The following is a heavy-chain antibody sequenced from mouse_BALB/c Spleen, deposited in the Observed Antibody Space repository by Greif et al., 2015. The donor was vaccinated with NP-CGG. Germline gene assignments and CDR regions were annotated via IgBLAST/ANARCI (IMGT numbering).Heavy chain of an antibody. CDR3: ARSGYYGSSYWYFDV. Sequence: EVQLQQSGAKLVKPGASVKLSCTASGFNIKDTYMHWVKQRPEQGLEWIGRIGPANGNTKYDPKFQGKATITADTSSNTAYLQLSSLTSEDTAVYYCARSGYYGSSYWYFDVWGAGTTVTVSS. J-gene: IGHJ1*01. D-gene: IGHD1-1*01. V-gene: IGHV14-3*02. CDR2: IGPANGNT. CDR1: GFNIKDTY.